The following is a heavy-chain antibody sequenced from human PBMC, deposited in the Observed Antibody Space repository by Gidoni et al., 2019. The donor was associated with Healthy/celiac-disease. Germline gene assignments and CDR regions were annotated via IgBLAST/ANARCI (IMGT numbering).Heavy chain of an antibody. CDR1: GYSFTSYW. D-gene: IGHD3-22*01. Sequence: EVQLVQSGAEVKKPGESLRISCKGSGYSFTSYWISWVRQMPGKGLEWMGRIDPRDSYTNYSPSFQGHVTISADKSISTAYLQWSSLKASDTAMYYCARHPPLGYYDSSGYWGLGYWGQGTLVTVSS. CDR3: ARHPPLGYYDSSGYWGLGY. J-gene: IGHJ4*02. V-gene: IGHV5-10-1*03. CDR2: IDPRDSYT.